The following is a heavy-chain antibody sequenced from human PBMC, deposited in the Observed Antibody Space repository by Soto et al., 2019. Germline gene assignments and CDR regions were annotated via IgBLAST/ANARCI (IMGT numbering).Heavy chain of an antibody. J-gene: IGHJ6*03. CDR1: GGSFSGYY. CDR3: ARGGVWSCYRVPSYYYMDV. D-gene: IGHD3-3*01. Sequence: QVQLQQWGAGLLKPSETLSLTCAVYGGSFSGYYWSWIRQPPGKGLEWIGEINHSGSTNYNPSLKSRVTISVDTSKNQFSLKLSSVTAADTAVYYCARGGVWSCYRVPSYYYMDVWGKVPTVTVSS. CDR2: INHSGST. V-gene: IGHV4-34*01.